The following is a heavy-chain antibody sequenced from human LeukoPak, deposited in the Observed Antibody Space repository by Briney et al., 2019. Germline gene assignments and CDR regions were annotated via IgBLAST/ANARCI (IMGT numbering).Heavy chain of an antibody. Sequence: SETLSLTCTVSGYSISSSSSYWGWIRQPPGKGLEWIGSIYYSGSTYYNPSLKSRVAISVDTSKNQFSLKLSSVTAADTAVYYCARVRAPVAGTNYMDVWGKGTTVTVSS. J-gene: IGHJ6*03. D-gene: IGHD6-19*01. CDR1: GYSISSSSSY. V-gene: IGHV4-39*07. CDR3: ARVRAPVAGTNYMDV. CDR2: IYYSGST.